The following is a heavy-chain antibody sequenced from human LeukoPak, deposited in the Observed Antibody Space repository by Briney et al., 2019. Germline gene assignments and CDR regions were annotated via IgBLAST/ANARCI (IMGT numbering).Heavy chain of an antibody. D-gene: IGHD6-19*01. J-gene: IGHJ4*02. Sequence: GGSLRLSCAASGFTFSSYGMHWVRQAPGKGLEWVAVIWDDGSNKYYADSVKGRFTISRDNSKNTLYLQMNSLRAEDTAVYYCASSGYSSGWYSSGRSRHFDYWGQGTLVTVSS. CDR3: ASSGYSSGWYSSGRSRHFDY. V-gene: IGHV3-33*01. CDR1: GFTFSSYG. CDR2: IWDDGSNK.